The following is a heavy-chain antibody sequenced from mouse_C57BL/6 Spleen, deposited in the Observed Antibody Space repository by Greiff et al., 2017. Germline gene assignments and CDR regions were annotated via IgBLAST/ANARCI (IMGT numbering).Heavy chain of an antibody. V-gene: IGHV1-15*01. Sequence: QVQLQQSGAELVRPGASVPLSCKASGYTFTDYEMHWVKQTPVHGLEWIGAIDPETGGTAYNQKFKGKAILTADTSSSTAYMELRSLTSEDSAVYYCTRAPIYDVYYRNYFDYWGQGTTLTVSS. D-gene: IGHD2-3*01. CDR3: TRAPIYDVYYRNYFDY. CDR2: IDPETGGT. J-gene: IGHJ2*01. CDR1: GYTFTDYE.